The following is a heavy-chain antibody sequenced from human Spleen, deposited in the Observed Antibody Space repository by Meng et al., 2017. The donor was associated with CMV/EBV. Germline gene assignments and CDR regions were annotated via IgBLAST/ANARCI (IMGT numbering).Heavy chain of an antibody. V-gene: IGHV3-11*01. CDR1: GFTFSDYY. D-gene: IGHD3-16*01. J-gene: IGHJ4*02. CDR3: ARLGGGLDY. CDR2: ISSGGSTI. Sequence: GGSLRLSCAASGFTFSDYYMNWIRQAPGKGLEWVSDISSGGSTIDYADSVKGRFTISRDNAKNSLYLQMNSLRAEDTAVYYCARLGGGLDYWGQGTLVTVSS.